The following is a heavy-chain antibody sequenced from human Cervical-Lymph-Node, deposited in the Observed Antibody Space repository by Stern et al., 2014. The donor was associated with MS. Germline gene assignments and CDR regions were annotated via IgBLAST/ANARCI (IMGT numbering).Heavy chain of an antibody. CDR1: GFTFSHYW. CDR2: INSDGGIT. Sequence: EVQLVESGGGLVQPGGSLRLSCAASGFTFSHYWIHWVRQAPGKGLVWVSRINSDGGITNYADAVMGRFTLSRDNAKNTVYLQMNSLRADDTAVYYCARKERYSPLDYWGQGTLVTVSS. D-gene: IGHD5-12*01. CDR3: ARKERYSPLDY. J-gene: IGHJ4*02. V-gene: IGHV3-74*02.